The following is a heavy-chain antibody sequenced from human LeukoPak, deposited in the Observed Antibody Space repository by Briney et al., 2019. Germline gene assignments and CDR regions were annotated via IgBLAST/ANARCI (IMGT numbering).Heavy chain of an antibody. Sequence: GESLKISCKTSGYIFINYWIGWVRQMPGKGLEWMGIIYPGDSDIRYSPSFQGQVTFSADKSISTAYLQWSSLKASDTAMYYCARLSSDQDYGGNMDVWGQGTTVTVSS. V-gene: IGHV5-51*01. CDR3: ARLSSDQDYGGNMDV. CDR1: GYIFINYW. CDR2: IYPGDSDI. J-gene: IGHJ6*02. D-gene: IGHD4-23*01.